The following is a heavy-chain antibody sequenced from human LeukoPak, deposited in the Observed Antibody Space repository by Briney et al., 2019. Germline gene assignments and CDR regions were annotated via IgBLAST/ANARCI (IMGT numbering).Heavy chain of an antibody. Sequence: PSETLSLTCTVSGGSISSYYWSWIRQPPGKGLEWIGEINHSGSTNYNPSLKSRVTISVDTSKNQFSLKLSSVTAADTAVYYCAGESFDRRYNWFDPWGQGTLVTVSS. CDR1: GGSISSYY. CDR3: AGESFDRRYNWFDP. CDR2: INHSGST. V-gene: IGHV4-34*01. J-gene: IGHJ5*02. D-gene: IGHD3-9*01.